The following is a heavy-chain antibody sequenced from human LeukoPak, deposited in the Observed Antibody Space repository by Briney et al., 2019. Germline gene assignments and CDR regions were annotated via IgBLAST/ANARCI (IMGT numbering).Heavy chain of an antibody. CDR3: ARRPILVTTTTSFNWFDP. J-gene: IGHJ5*01. CDR1: DYSISSVYY. V-gene: IGHV4-38-2*02. CDR2: IYHTGYT. D-gene: IGHD4-11*01. Sequence: SETLSLTCNVSDYSISSVYYWGWIRQSPGKGLEWIGSIYHTGYTYYNPSLKSRITISLETSRTQFSLKLSSVTAADTAMYYCARRPILVTTTTSFNWFDPWGQGTLVTVSS.